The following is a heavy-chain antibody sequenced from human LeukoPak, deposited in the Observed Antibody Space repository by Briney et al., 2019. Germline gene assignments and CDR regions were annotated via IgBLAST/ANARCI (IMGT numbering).Heavy chain of an antibody. CDR2: INHSGST. CDR3: ARGTTMIVVVITSRAPRYFDL. D-gene: IGHD3-22*01. CDR1: GGSFSGYY. V-gene: IGHV4-34*01. J-gene: IGHJ2*01. Sequence: SETLSLTRAVYGGSFSGYYWSWIRQPPGKGLEWIGEINHSGSTNYNPSLKSRVTISVDTSKNQVSLKLSSVTAADTAVYYCARGTTMIVVVITSRAPRYFDLWGRGTLVTVSS.